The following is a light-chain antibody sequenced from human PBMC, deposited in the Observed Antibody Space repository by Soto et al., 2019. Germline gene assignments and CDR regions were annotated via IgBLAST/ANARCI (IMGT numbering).Light chain of an antibody. CDR1: SSDVGGYNY. CDR3: SSYTSSSTLGV. Sequence: QSALTQPASVSGSPGQSITISCTGTSSDVGGYNYVSWYQQYPGKAPKLMIYDVSNRPSGVSNRFSGSKSGNTASLTISGLQAEDEAAYYCSSYTSSSTLGVFGGGTKLTVL. CDR2: DVS. J-gene: IGLJ3*02. V-gene: IGLV2-14*01.